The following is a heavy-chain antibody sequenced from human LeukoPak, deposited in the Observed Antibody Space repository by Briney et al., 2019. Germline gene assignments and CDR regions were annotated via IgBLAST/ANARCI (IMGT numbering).Heavy chain of an antibody. CDR2: IYTSGST. V-gene: IGHV4-4*07. CDR3: ARDYGDYLNWFDP. J-gene: IGHJ5*02. Sequence: SETLSLTCAVYGGSFSGYYWSWIRQPAGKGLEWIGRIYTSGSTNYNPSLKSRVTMSVDTSKNQFSLKLSSVTAADTAVYYCARDYGDYLNWFDPWGQGTLVTVSS. D-gene: IGHD4-17*01. CDR1: GGSFSGYY.